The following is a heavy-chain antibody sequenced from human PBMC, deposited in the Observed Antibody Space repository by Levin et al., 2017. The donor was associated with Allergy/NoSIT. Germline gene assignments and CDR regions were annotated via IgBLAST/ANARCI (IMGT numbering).Heavy chain of an antibody. D-gene: IGHD2-2*01. Sequence: GESLKISCAASGFTFSSYGMHWVRQAPGKGLEWVAVISYDGSNKYYADSVKGRFTISRDNSKNTLYLQMNSLRAEDTAVYYCAKSVVPAAIPRGSSPPLDYWGQGTLVTVSS. CDR2: ISYDGSNK. J-gene: IGHJ4*02. CDR1: GFTFSSYG. V-gene: IGHV3-30*18. CDR3: AKSVVPAAIPRGSSPPLDY.